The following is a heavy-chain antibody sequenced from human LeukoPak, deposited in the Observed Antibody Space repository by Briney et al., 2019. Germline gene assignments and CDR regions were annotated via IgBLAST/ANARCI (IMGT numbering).Heavy chain of an antibody. J-gene: IGHJ4*02. V-gene: IGHV1-8*01. CDR2: MNPNSGNT. D-gene: IGHD1-14*01. CDR3: AKVAPRYNQFDY. Sequence: ASVKVSCKASGYTFPSNDINWVRQATGQGLEWMGWMNPNSGNTGYAQKFQGRVTMTRDTSINTAYMELSSLRSEDTAVYYCAKVAPRYNQFDYWGQGTLVTVSS. CDR1: GYTFPSND.